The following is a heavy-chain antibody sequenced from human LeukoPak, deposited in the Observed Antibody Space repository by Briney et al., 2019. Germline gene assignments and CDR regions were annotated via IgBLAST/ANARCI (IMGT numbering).Heavy chain of an antibody. J-gene: IGHJ4*02. Sequence: PSETLSLTCAVYGGSFSGYYWSWIRQPPGKGLEWIGEINHSGSTNYNPSLKSRVTISVDTSKNQFSLKLSSVTAADTAVYYCAAGSKFDYWGQGTLVTVSS. V-gene: IGHV4-34*01. CDR3: AAGSKFDY. D-gene: IGHD3-10*01. CDR2: INHSGST. CDR1: GGSFSGYY.